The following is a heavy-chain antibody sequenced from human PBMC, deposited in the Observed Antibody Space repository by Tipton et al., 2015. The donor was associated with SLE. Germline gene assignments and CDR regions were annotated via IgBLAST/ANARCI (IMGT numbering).Heavy chain of an antibody. CDR1: GFSFSSYY. J-gene: IGHJ3*02. CDR2: IKTDGSIT. Sequence: SLRLSCAASGFSFSSYYMNWVRQVPGKGLAWVSRIKTDGSITGYADSVKGRFTISRDNSKNTLYLQMNSLRAEDTAVYYCARAAEITIFGGTGGAFDIWGQGTMVTVSS. D-gene: IGHD3-3*01. V-gene: IGHV3-74*01. CDR3: ARAAEITIFGGTGGAFDI.